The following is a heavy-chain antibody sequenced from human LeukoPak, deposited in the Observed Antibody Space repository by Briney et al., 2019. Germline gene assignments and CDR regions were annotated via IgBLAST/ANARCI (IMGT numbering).Heavy chain of an antibody. CDR3: AKMGYSSSFDY. D-gene: IGHD6-6*01. CDR1: GFTLSSYA. Sequence: PGGSLRLSCAASGFTLSSYAMSWVRQAPGKVLEWVSAISGSGGSTYYAASVKGRFTISRDNSKNTLYLQMNSLRAEDTAVYYCAKMGYSSSFDYWGQGTLVTVSS. CDR2: ISGSGGST. V-gene: IGHV3-23*01. J-gene: IGHJ4*02.